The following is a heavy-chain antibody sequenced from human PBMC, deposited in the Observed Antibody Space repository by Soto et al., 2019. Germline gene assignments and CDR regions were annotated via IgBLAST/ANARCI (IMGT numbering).Heavy chain of an antibody. CDR1: GGSISSYY. V-gene: IGHV4-59*01. CDR3: ARFGTLRFLEWLSPYNWFDP. J-gene: IGHJ5*02. CDR2: IYYSGST. Sequence: SETLSLTCTVSGGSISSYYWSWIRQPPGKGLEWIGYIYYSGSTNYNPSLKSRVTISVDTSKNQFSLKLSSVTAADTAVYYCARFGTLRFLEWLSPYNWFDPWGQGTLVTVSS. D-gene: IGHD3-3*01.